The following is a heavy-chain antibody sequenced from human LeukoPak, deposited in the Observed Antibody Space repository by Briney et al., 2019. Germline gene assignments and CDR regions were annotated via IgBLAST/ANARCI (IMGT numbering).Heavy chain of an antibody. CDR2: IYPGDSDT. Sequence: GESLKISCKGSGYSFTSYWISWVRQMPGKGLEWMGIIYPGDSDTRYSPSFQGQVTISADKSITTAYLQWSSLNASDTAMYYCASGYYSTYFDYWGQGTLVTVSS. V-gene: IGHV5-51*01. D-gene: IGHD3-3*01. J-gene: IGHJ4*02. CDR3: ASGYYSTYFDY. CDR1: GYSFTSYW.